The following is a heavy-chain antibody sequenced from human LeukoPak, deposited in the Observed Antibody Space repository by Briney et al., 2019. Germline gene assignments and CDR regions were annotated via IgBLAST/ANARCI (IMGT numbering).Heavy chain of an antibody. V-gene: IGHV3-48*03. J-gene: IGHJ4*02. D-gene: IGHD3-22*01. CDR1: GFTFSSYE. CDR2: ISSGGSTI. CDR3: ARDNYDSSGYYFD. Sequence: GGSLRLSCAASGFTFSSYEMNWVRQAPGKGLEWVSYISSGGSTIYYADSVKGRFTISRGNAKKSLYLQMNSLRAEDTAVYYCARDNYDSSGYYFDWGQGTLVTVSS.